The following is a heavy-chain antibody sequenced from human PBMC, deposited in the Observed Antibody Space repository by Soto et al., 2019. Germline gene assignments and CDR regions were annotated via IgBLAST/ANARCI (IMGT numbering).Heavy chain of an antibody. CDR3: ARPVQQLENCFGP. V-gene: IGHV4-39*01. CDR2: IYYSGST. Sequence: QLQLQESGPGLVKPSETLSLTCTVSGGSISSSSYYWGWIRQPPGKGLEWIGSIYYSGSTYYNPSLKSRVAIPVTTPKSHFPLTMGSVTATATPVDYCARPVQQLENCFGPWGQGTLVTVSS. J-gene: IGHJ5*02. D-gene: IGHD6-13*01. CDR1: GGSISSSSYY.